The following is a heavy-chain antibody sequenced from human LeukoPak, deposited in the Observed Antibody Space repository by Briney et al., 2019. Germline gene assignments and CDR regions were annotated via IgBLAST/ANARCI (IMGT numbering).Heavy chain of an antibody. CDR1: GFTFSSYA. CDR3: ARHGSLWFGEFAQLPLDYGMDV. V-gene: IGHV3-30*04. Sequence: GGSLRLSCAASGFTFSSYAMHWVRQAPGKGLEWVAVISYDGSNKYYADSVKGRFTISRDNSSNTLYLQINSLRAEDTAVYSCARHGSLWFGEFAQLPLDYGMDVWGQATTVTVSS. D-gene: IGHD3-10*01. CDR2: ISYDGSNK. J-gene: IGHJ6*02.